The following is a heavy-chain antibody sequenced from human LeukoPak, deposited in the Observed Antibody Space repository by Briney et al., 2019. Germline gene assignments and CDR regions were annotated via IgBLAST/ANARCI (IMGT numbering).Heavy chain of an antibody. CDR2: IYSSGGT. V-gene: IGHV4-59*08. D-gene: IGHD3-22*01. Sequence: PSETLSLTCTVSGGSISTYYWSWIRQPPGKGLEWIGYIYSSGGTNYNPSLKSRVTISVDMSKNQFSLKLRSVTAVDTAVYYCARHAYYYDTSGYLPYYFDYWGQGALLTVSS. CDR1: GGSISTYY. J-gene: IGHJ4*02. CDR3: ARHAYYYDTSGYLPYYFDY.